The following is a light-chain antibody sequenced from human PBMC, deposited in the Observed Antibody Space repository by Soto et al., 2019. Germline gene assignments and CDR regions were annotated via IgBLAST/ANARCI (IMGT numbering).Light chain of an antibody. CDR3: QQYKNLIT. J-gene: IGKJ5*01. CDR1: QDISNY. CDR2: AAS. V-gene: IGKV1-33*01. Sequence: DIQMTQSPSSLSASVGDRVTITCQASQDISNYLNWYQQKPGKAPNLLIYAASNLETGVPSRFSGSGSGTDFTFTITSLQPEYIATYYCQQYKNLITFGQGTRLEIK.